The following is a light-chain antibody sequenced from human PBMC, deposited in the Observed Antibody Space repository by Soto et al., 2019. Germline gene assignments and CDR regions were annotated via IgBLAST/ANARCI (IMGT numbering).Light chain of an antibody. CDR2: GAS. J-gene: IGKJ4*01. V-gene: IGKV3-20*01. CDR3: QPYRST. Sequence: EIVLTQSPGTLSLSPGERATLSCRASQSVSSSYLAWYQQKPGQAPRQLIYGASSRATGIPGRFSGSGSGTDFTLTITRLESEDCALYYWQPYRSTFGGGTRVEIK. CDR1: QSVSSSY.